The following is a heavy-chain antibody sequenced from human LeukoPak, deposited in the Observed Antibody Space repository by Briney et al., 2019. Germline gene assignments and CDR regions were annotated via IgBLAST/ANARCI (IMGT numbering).Heavy chain of an antibody. J-gene: IGHJ4*02. V-gene: IGHV3-23*01. D-gene: IGHD3-10*01. CDR1: GFTFSSYA. CDR3: AKGDFITMVRGVTPFDY. CDR2: ISGSGGST. Sequence: GGSLRLSCAASGFTFSSYAMSWVRQAPGKGLEWVSAISGSGGSTYYADSVKGRFTISRDNSKNTLYLQMNSLRAEDTAVYYCAKGDFITMVRGVTPFDYWGQGTLVTVSS.